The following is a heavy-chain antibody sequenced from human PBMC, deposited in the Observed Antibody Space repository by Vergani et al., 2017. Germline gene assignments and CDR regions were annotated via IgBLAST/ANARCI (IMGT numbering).Heavy chain of an antibody. J-gene: IGHJ3*02. D-gene: IGHD6-19*01. CDR1: GGSISSSSYY. CDR2: IYYSGST. V-gene: IGHV4-39*01. CDR3: ARRNSSGWYSAFDI. Sequence: QLQLQESGPGLVKPSEALSLTCTVPGGSISSSSYYWGWIRQPPGKGLELIGSIYYSGSTYYNPSLKSRVTISVDTSKNQFSLKLSSVIAADTAVYYCARRNSSGWYSAFDIWGQGTMVTVSS.